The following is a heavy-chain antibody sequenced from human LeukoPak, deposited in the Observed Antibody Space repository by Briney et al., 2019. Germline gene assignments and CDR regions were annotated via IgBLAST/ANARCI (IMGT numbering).Heavy chain of an antibody. V-gene: IGHV4-34*01. CDR2: INHSGST. Sequence: PSETLSLTCAVYGGSFSGYYWSWIRQPPGKGLEWIGEINHSGSTNYNPSLKSRVTISVDTSKNQFSLKLSSVTAADMAVYYCARRRTYYYGSGSYSYFDYWGQGTLVTVSS. J-gene: IGHJ4*02. CDR1: GGSFSGYY. D-gene: IGHD3-10*01. CDR3: ARRRTYYYGSGSYSYFDY.